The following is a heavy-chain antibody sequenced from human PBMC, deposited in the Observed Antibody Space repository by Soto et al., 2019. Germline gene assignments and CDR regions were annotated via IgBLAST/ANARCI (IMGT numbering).Heavy chain of an antibody. CDR3: ASTAGPAAIRGEIDY. J-gene: IGHJ4*02. CDR1: GFTFSSYA. CDR2: ISYDGSNK. V-gene: IGHV3-30-3*01. D-gene: IGHD2-2*02. Sequence: QVQLVESGGGVVQPGRSLRLSCAASGFTFSSYATHWVRQGPGKGLEWVAVISYDGSNKYYADSVKGRFTISRDNSKNTLYLQMNSLRAEDTAVYYCASTAGPAAIRGEIDYWGQGTLVTVSS.